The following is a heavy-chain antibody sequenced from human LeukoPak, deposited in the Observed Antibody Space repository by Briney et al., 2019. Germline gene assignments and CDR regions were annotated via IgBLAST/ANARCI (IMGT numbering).Heavy chain of an antibody. D-gene: IGHD5-18*01. J-gene: IGHJ4*03. V-gene: IGHV1-69*13. CDR3: ARDRVGYSYGSTGFDY. CDR2: IIPIFGTA. CDR1: GGTFSSYA. Sequence: GASVKVSCKASGGTFSSYAISWVRQAPGQGLEWMGGIIPIFGTANYAQKFQGRVTITADESTSTAYMELSSLRSEDTAVYYCARDRVGYSYGSTGFDYWGQGTTVTVSS.